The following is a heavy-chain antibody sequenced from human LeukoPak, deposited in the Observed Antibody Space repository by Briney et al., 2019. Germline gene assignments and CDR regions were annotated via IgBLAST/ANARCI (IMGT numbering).Heavy chain of an antibody. CDR2: ISAYNGNT. V-gene: IGHV1-18*01. CDR1: GYTFTSYG. CDR3: ARDASAYCGGDRPGGYFDY. D-gene: IGHD2-21*02. Sequence: ASVKVSCKASGYTFTSYGISWVRQAPGQGLEWMGWISAYNGNTNYAQKLQGRVTMTTDTSTSTAYMELRSLRSDDTAVYYCARDASAYCGGDRPGGYFDYWGQGTLVTVSS. J-gene: IGHJ4*02.